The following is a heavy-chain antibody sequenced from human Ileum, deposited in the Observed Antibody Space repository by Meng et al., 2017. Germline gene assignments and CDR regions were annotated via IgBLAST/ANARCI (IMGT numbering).Heavy chain of an antibody. CDR1: GGPASSGSYY. Sequence: SETLSLTCTVSGGPASSGSYYWSWIRQPPGKGLERIGYINYSGSTNYNPSLKSRVTISVDTSKNQFSLKPSSVTAADTAVYYCARQHGSSWGRDYYYYGMYVWGQGNTV. J-gene: IGHJ6*02. V-gene: IGHV4-61*01. CDR2: INYSGST. D-gene: IGHD6-6*01. CDR3: ARQHGSSWGRDYYYYGMYV.